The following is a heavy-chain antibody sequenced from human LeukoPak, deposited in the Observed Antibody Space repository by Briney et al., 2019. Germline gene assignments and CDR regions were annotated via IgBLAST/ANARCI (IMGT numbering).Heavy chain of an antibody. CDR2: IIPIFGTA. J-gene: IGHJ3*02. CDR1: GGTFSSYA. CDR3: SRQGVWGAFDI. Sequence: ASVKVSCKATGGTFSSYAISWVRQAPGQGLEWMGGIIPIFGTANYAQKFQGRVTITADESTSTAYMELSSLRSEDTAVYYCSRQGVWGAFDIWGQGTMVTVSS. D-gene: IGHD3-10*01. V-gene: IGHV1-69*13.